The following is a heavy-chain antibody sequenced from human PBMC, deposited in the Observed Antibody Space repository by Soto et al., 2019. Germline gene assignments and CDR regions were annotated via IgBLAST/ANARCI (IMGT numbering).Heavy chain of an antibody. J-gene: IGHJ4*02. CDR1: GFNFGVFG. CDR2: LSYEGSEE. CDR3: ALTRRSSLLEVAGPGFEY. D-gene: IGHD6-19*01. V-gene: IGHV3-30*03. Sequence: QVRLVESGGGVVQPGRSLRLSCAASGFNFGVFGMHWVRQAPGKGLEWLSVLSYEGSEEYYADSVRGRFTISRDNSKNTLFLQMDSLRVDVTGVYYCALTRRSSLLEVAGPGFEYWGQGTLVTVS.